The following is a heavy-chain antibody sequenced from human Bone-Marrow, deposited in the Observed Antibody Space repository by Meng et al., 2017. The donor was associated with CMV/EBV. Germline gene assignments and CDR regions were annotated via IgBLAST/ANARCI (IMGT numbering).Heavy chain of an antibody. D-gene: IGHD6-13*01. V-gene: IGHV1-18*01. Sequence: ASVKVSCKASGYTFTSYGISWVRQASGQGLEWMGWISPYSGNTRYAQKLQGRVTMTTDTSTSTAYMELRSLRSDDTAVYYCARDSYTSSWYEYWGQGALVTVSS. CDR3: ARDSYTSSWYEY. CDR2: ISPYSGNT. J-gene: IGHJ4*02. CDR1: GYTFTSYG.